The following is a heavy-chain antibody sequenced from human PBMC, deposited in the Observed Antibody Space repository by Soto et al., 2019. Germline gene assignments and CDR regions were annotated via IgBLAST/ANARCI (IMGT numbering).Heavy chain of an antibody. V-gene: IGHV1-69*12. D-gene: IGHD3-22*01. CDR1: GGTFSSYA. J-gene: IGHJ6*02. CDR2: IIPYFDTA. Sequence: QVQLVQSGAEVKKPGSSVKVSCKASGGTFSSYAISWVRQAPGQGLEWMGGIIPYFDTADYAQKFQGRVTINADESTNTAYVELSSLRSEDTAVYYCAGHSSGVPGYYYGMDVWGQGTTVTVAS. CDR3: AGHSSGVPGYYYGMDV.